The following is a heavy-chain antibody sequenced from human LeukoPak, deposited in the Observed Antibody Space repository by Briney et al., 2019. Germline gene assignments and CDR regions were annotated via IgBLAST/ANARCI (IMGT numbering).Heavy chain of an antibody. Sequence: PSETLSLTCTVSGGSISGSYWSWIRQPPGEGLEWIGYIHYSGSTNYNPSLKSRVTISVDTSKNQFSLKLSSVTAADTAVYYCAREGYSYGYSGNWFDPWGQGTLVTVSS. J-gene: IGHJ5*02. CDR2: IHYSGST. V-gene: IGHV4-59*12. CDR1: GGSISGSY. D-gene: IGHD5-18*01. CDR3: AREGYSYGYSGNWFDP.